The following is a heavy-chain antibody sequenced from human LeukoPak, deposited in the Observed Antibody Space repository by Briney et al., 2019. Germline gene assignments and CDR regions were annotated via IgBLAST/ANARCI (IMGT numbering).Heavy chain of an antibody. CDR2: IYYSGST. V-gene: IGHV4-39*07. D-gene: IGHD6-13*01. Sequence: SETLSLTCTVSAGSIISSSKFWGWIRQSPGKGLEWIGSIYYSGSTYYNPSPKSRVTILVDTSKNQFSLRLTSVTVADTAVYYCAEGVEQQPSGDAFDIWGQGTMVTVSS. J-gene: IGHJ3*02. CDR1: AGSIISSSKF. CDR3: AEGVEQQPSGDAFDI.